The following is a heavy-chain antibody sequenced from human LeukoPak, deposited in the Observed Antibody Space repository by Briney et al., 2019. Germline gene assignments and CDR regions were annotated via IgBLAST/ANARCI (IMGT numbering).Heavy chain of an antibody. CDR2: ISGYNSNT. CDR1: GYTLSSYG. D-gene: IGHD2-2*01. Sequence: ASVKVSCKASGYTLSSYGTSWVRQAPGQGLEWMGWISGYNSNTKYAQNIQGRVTMTIDTSTSTAYMELRSLRSDDTAVYYCARAQGPVVVVPGANWYFDLWGRGTLVTVSS. J-gene: IGHJ2*01. CDR3: ARAQGPVVVVPGANWYFDL. V-gene: IGHV1-18*01.